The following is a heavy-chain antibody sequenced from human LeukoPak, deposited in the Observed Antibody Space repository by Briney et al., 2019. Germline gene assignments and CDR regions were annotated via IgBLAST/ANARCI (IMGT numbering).Heavy chain of an antibody. Sequence: PGGSLRLSCAASGFTFSSYWMSWVRQAPGKGLEWVANIKQDGSEKYYVDSVKGRLTISRDNAKNSLYLQMNSLRAEDTAVYYCARDRLLVSFDYWGQGTLVTVSS. D-gene: IGHD3-10*01. CDR2: IKQDGSEK. CDR3: ARDRLLVSFDY. CDR1: GFTFSSYW. J-gene: IGHJ4*02. V-gene: IGHV3-7*01.